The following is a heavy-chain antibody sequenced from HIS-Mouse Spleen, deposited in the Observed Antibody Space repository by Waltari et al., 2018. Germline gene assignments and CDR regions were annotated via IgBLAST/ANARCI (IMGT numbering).Heavy chain of an antibody. V-gene: IGHV1-58*02. D-gene: IGHD1-1*01. CDR2: IVVGSGNT. CDR3: AAVGNDHLDAFDI. CDR1: GFTFTSSA. J-gene: IGHJ3*02. Sequence: QMQLVQSGPEVKKPGTSVKVSCKASGFTFTSSAMQWVRQARGQRLEWMGGIVVGSGNTNYEQQFQERVTITRDMSTSTAYMELSSLRSEDTAVYYCAAVGNDHLDAFDIWGQGTMVTFSS.